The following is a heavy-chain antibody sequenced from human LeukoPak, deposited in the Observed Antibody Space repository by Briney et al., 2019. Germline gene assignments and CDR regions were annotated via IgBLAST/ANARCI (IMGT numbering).Heavy chain of an antibody. D-gene: IGHD2-2*02. CDR1: GYSIRSGYY. Sequence: SETLSLTCAVSGYSIRSGYYWGWIRRPPGRGLEWIGSIYHSGSTYYNPSLKRRVTISTDTSKNQFSLKLTSVTAADTALYYCARDRYTTPFAYWGQGTLVTVSS. CDR2: IYHSGST. CDR3: ARDRYTTPFAY. J-gene: IGHJ4*02. V-gene: IGHV4-38-2*02.